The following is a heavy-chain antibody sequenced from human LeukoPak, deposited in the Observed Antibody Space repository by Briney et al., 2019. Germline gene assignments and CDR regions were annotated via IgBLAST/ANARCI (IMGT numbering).Heavy chain of an antibody. J-gene: IGHJ4*02. CDR1: GFTFSTST. CDR2: ISSSGSTI. Sequence: TGGSLRLSCAASGFTFSTSTMNWVRQAPGKGLEWVSYISSSGSTIYYADSVKGRFTISRDNAKNSLYLQMNSLRAEDTAVYYCARDAPSVAVAAFAELFDYWGQGTLVTVSS. V-gene: IGHV3-48*04. CDR3: ARDAPSVAVAAFAELFDY. D-gene: IGHD6-19*01.